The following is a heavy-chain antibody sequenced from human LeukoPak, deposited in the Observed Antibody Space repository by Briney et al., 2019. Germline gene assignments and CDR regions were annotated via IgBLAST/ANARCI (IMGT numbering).Heavy chain of an antibody. CDR3: APVLDGGDYVMNY. CDR1: GYTLTELS. V-gene: IGHV1-24*01. CDR2: FDPEDGDT. Sequence: ASVKVSCKVSGYTLTELSMHWVRQAPGKGLEWMGGFDPEDGDTIYAQKFQGRVTMTEDTATDTAYMELSSLRSEDTAVYYCAPVLDGGDYVMNYWGQGTLVTVSS. D-gene: IGHD4-17*01. J-gene: IGHJ4*02.